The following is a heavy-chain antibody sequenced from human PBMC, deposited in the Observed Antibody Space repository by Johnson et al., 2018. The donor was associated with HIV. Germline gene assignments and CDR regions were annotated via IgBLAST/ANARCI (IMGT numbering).Heavy chain of an antibody. CDR1: YW. D-gene: IGHD2-21*01. CDR3: AKVDCGGDTCAGYDPFDL. Sequence: YWMVWVRQVPGKRPVWVARIYNDGSRTTYADSVRGRFTISRDNAKYTVDLQMNSLRVEDTAVYYCAKVDCGGDTCAGYDPFDLWGQGTLVTVSS. J-gene: IGHJ3*01. CDR2: IYNDGSRT. V-gene: IGHV3-74*03.